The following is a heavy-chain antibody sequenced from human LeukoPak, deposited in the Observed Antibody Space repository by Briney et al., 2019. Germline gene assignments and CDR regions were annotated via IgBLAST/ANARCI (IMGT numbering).Heavy chain of an antibody. J-gene: IGHJ4*02. V-gene: IGHV3-66*01. Sequence: QPGGSLRLSCAASGFTVSSNYMSWVRQAPGKGLEWVSVIYSGGSTYYADSVKGRFTISRDNSKNMLYLQMNSLRAEDTAVYYCARANQQLWSYWGQGTLVTVSS. CDR2: IYSGGST. D-gene: IGHD5-18*01. CDR3: ARANQQLWSY. CDR1: GFTVSSNY.